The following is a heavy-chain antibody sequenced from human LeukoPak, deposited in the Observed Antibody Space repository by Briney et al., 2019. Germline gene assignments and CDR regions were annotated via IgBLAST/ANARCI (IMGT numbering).Heavy chain of an antibody. CDR3: ARDTMVTSNWFDP. J-gene: IGHJ5*02. Sequence: ASVKVSCKASGYTFTSHGISWVRQAPGQGLEWMGWIRAYNGNTEYAEKFQGRVTMTTDTSTSTAYMELRSLGSDDTAVYYCARDTMVTSNWFDPWGQGTLVTVSS. D-gene: IGHD4-17*01. CDR2: IRAYNGNT. V-gene: IGHV1-18*01. CDR1: GYTFTSHG.